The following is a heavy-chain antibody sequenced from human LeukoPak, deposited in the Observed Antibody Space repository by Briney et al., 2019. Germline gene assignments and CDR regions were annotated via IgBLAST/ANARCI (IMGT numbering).Heavy chain of an antibody. CDR2: ISAYNGNT. CDR3: ATAGGYCSGGSCYSWGY. V-gene: IGHV1-18*01. CDR1: GYTFTSYG. J-gene: IGHJ4*02. Sequence: ASVKVSCKASGYTFTSYGISWVRQAPGQGLEWMGWISAYNGNTNYAQKLQGRVTMTTDTSTSTAYMELRSLRSDDTAVYYCATAGGYCSGGSCYSWGYWGQGTLVTVSS. D-gene: IGHD2-15*01.